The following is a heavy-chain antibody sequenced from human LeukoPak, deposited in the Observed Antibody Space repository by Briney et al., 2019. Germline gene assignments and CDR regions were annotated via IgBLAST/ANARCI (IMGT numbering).Heavy chain of an antibody. Sequence: GGSLRLSCAASGFTFSSYAMSWVRQAPGKGLEWVSVIYSGGSTYYADSVKGRFTISRDNSKNTLYLQMNSLRAEDTAVYYCASVSLAVAGTHAFDIWGQGTMVTVSS. J-gene: IGHJ3*02. CDR1: GFTFSSYA. D-gene: IGHD6-19*01. CDR2: IYSGGST. CDR3: ASVSLAVAGTHAFDI. V-gene: IGHV3-53*01.